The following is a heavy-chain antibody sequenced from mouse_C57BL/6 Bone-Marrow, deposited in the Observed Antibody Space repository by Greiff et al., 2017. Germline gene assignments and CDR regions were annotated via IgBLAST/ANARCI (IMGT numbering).Heavy chain of an antibody. CDR1: GYTFTDYY. V-gene: IGHV1-76*01. CDR2: IYPGSGNT. J-gene: IGHJ3*02. Sequence: VQVVESGAELVRPGASVKLSCKASGYTFTDYYINWVKQRPGQGLEWIARIYPGSGNTYYNEKFKGKATLTAEKSSSTAYMQLSSLTSEDSAVYFCARGSGYWGQGTLVTVSA. CDR3: ARGSGY.